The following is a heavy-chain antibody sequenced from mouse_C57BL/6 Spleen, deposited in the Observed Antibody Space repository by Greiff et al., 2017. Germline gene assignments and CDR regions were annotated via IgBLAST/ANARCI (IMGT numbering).Heavy chain of an antibody. V-gene: IGHV1-80*01. CDR1: GYAFSSYW. Sequence: VQLQQSGAELVKPGASVKISCKASGYAFSSYWMNWVKQRPGKGLEWIGQIYPGDGDTNYNGKFKGKATLTADKSSSTAYMQLSSLTSEDSAVYFCARSIYYYGSSVYYFDYWGQGTTLTVSS. J-gene: IGHJ2*01. CDR3: ARSIYYYGSSVYYFDY. CDR2: IYPGDGDT. D-gene: IGHD1-1*01.